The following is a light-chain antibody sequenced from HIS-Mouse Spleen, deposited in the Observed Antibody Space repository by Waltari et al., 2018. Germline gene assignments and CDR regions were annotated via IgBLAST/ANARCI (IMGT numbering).Light chain of an antibody. V-gene: IGKV3-11*01. J-gene: IGKJ4*01. CDR1: QSVSSY. Sequence: EIVLTQSPATLSLSPGERATLSCRASQSVSSYLALYQQKPGQAPRLLIYDASNRATGIPARFRGSGSGTDFTLTISSLEPEDFAVYYCQQRSNWLTFGGGTKVEIK. CDR3: QQRSNWLT. CDR2: DAS.